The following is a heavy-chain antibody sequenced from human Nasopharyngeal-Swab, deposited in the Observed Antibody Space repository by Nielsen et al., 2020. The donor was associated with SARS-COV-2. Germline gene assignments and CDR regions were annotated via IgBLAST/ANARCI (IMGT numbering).Heavy chain of an antibody. V-gene: IGHV5-51*01. D-gene: IGHD5-18*01. CDR1: GYSFTSYC. CDR3: ARHDTAMARSFDY. CDR2: IYPGDSDT. Sequence: GGSLRLSCKGSGYSFTSYCIGWVRQMPGKGLEWMGIIYPGDSDTRYSPSFQGQVTISADKSISTAYLQWSSLKASDTAMYYCARHDTAMARSFDYWGQGTLVTVSS. J-gene: IGHJ4*02.